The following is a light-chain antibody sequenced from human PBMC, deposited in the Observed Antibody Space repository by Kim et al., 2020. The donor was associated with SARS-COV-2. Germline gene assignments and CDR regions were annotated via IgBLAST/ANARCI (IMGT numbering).Light chain of an antibody. J-gene: IGKJ4*01. Sequence: EIVLTQSPGTLSLTPGERATPPCRASQSVRNNYLVWYQQKPGQAPRLLIYAASSRATGIPDRFSGSGSGTDFTLTITRLEPEDTAVYYCQQHGYLLTFGGGTKVDIK. CDR2: AAS. CDR3: QQHGYLLT. V-gene: IGKV3-20*01. CDR1: QSVRNNY.